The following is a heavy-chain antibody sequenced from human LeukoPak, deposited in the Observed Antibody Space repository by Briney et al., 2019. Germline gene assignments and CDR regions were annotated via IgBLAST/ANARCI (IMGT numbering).Heavy chain of an antibody. J-gene: IGHJ4*02. D-gene: IGHD5-24*01. CDR1: GFTFSNYG. CDR3: ARWGREGDNSNYFDY. V-gene: IGHV3-33*01. Sequence: GRSLTLSCAASGFTFSNYGMHWVRQAPGKGLEWVAVIWFDGSNRLYADSVKGRFTISRDNSENTLYMQMNSLRAEDTAVYYCARWGREGDNSNYFDYWGQGTLVTVSS. CDR2: IWFDGSNR.